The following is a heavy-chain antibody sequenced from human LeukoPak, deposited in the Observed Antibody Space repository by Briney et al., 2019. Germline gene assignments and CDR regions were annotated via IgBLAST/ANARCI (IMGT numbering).Heavy chain of an antibody. J-gene: IGHJ4*02. CDR1: GFTFSSYA. Sequence: GGSLRLSCAASGFTFSSYAMSWVRQAPGKGLEWVSAISGSGGSTYYADSVKGRFTISRDNSKNPPYLQMNSLRAEDTAVYYCAKVWGYFDRLSSYFDYWGQGTLVTVSS. V-gene: IGHV3-23*01. CDR2: ISGSGGST. D-gene: IGHD3-9*01. CDR3: AKVWGYFDRLSSYFDY.